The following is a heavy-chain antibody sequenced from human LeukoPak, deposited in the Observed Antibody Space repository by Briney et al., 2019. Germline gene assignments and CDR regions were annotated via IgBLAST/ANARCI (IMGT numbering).Heavy chain of an antibody. D-gene: IGHD6-13*01. CDR2: VTWNSGGI. CDR3: AKDSEARSSSWFYYFDL. V-gene: IGHV3-9*01. Sequence: GGSLRLSCAASGFTLEDFAMHWVRQAPGKGLEWVSDVTWNSGGINYADSVKGRFTISRDDAKNSLYLQMNNLRPEDTALYYCAKDSEARSSSWFYYFDLWGRGTLVTVSS. CDR1: GFTLEDFA. J-gene: IGHJ2*01.